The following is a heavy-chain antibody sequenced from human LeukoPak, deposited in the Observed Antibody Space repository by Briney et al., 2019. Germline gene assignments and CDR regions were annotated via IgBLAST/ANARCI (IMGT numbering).Heavy chain of an antibody. CDR1: GGSFSGYY. V-gene: IGHV4-34*01. CDR2: INHSGST. Sequence: SETLSLTCAVYGGSFSGYYWSWIRQPPGKGLEWIGEINHSGSTNYNPSLKSRVTISVDTSKNQFSLKLSSVTAADTAVYYRARHHILTGYYTRQIDYWGQGTLVTVSS. D-gene: IGHD3-9*01. CDR3: ARHHILTGYYTRQIDY. J-gene: IGHJ4*02.